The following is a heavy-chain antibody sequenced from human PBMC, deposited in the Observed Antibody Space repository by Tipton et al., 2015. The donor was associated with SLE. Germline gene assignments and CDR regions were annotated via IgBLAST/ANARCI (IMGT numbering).Heavy chain of an antibody. CDR2: INHSGST. V-gene: IGHV4-34*01. CDR1: GGSFSGYY. Sequence: TLSLSCAVYGGSFSGYYWSWIRQPPGKGLEWIGEINHSGSTNYNPSLKSRVTISVDTSKNQFSLKLSSVTAADTAVYYCARGIAAAGTWGQGTLVTVSS. J-gene: IGHJ5*02. CDR3: ARGIAAAGT. D-gene: IGHD6-13*01.